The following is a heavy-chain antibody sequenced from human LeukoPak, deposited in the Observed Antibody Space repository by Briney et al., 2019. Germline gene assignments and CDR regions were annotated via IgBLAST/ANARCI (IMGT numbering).Heavy chain of an antibody. CDR1: GFTFSSYA. Sequence: GGSLRLSCAASGFTFSSYAMHWVRQAPGKGLEYVSAISSNGGSTYYANSVKGRFTISRDNSKNTLYLQMGSLRAEDMAVYYCARDLSSYYDSRGYCRFDYWGQGTLVTVSS. CDR3: ARDLSSYYDSRGYCRFDY. CDR2: ISSNGGST. D-gene: IGHD3-22*01. V-gene: IGHV3-64*01. J-gene: IGHJ4*02.